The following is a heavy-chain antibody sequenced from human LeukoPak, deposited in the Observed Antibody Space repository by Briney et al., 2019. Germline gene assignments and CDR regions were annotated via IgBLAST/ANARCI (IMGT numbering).Heavy chain of an antibody. CDR2: ISETGDRT. V-gene: IGHV3-23*01. CDR1: GFPFSSYA. D-gene: IGHD5-24*01. Sequence: GGSLRLSCAASGFPFSSYAMNWVRQAPGKGLEWVSAISETGDRTHYADSVKGRFTVSRDNPKDTLYLQMDSLRAEDTAVYYCAKQFVDIWGQGTLVTVSS. J-gene: IGHJ5*02. CDR3: AKQFVDI.